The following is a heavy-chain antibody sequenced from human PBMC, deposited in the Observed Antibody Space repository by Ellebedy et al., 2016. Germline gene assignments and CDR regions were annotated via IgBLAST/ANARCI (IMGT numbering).Heavy chain of an antibody. D-gene: IGHD1-26*01. J-gene: IGHJ4*02. Sequence: GESLKISXAASGFTFSSYAMSWVRQAPGKGLEWVSAISGSGGSTYYADSVKGRFTISRDNSKNTLYLQMNSLRAEDTAVYYCTRDQGSIPFDLWGQGSLVTVSS. CDR2: ISGSGGST. CDR1: GFTFSSYA. V-gene: IGHV3-23*01. CDR3: TRDQGSIPFDL.